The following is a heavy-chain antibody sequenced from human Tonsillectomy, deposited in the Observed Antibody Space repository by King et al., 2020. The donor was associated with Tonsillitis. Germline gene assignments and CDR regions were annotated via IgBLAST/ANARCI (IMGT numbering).Heavy chain of an antibody. V-gene: IGHV3-23*04. CDR3: AKEGPITQVWGVPLYFDY. Sequence: VQLVESGGGLVQPGGSLRLSCTASGFTLSSYAMSWVRQAPGKGLEWVSAISGSGGSTYYADSVKGRFTISRDNSKNTLYLQMNSLRAEDTAVYYCAKEGPITQVWGVPLYFDYWGRGTLVTVFS. CDR2: ISGSGGST. J-gene: IGHJ4*02. D-gene: IGHD3-10*01. CDR1: GFTLSSYA.